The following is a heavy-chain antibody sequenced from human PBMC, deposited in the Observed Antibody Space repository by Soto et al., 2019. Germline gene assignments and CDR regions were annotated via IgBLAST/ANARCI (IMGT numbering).Heavy chain of an antibody. V-gene: IGHV3-23*01. Sequence: EVQLLESGGGLVQPGGSLRLSCAASGLTSSTYAMSWVRQAPGKGLEWVSGISGSGGSTYYADSVKGRFTISRDNSKNMLYLQMNSLRAEDTAVYYCAKRLTTVTTVFDYWGQGTLVTVSS. D-gene: IGHD4-17*01. CDR2: ISGSGGST. CDR3: AKRLTTVTTVFDY. J-gene: IGHJ4*02. CDR1: GLTSSTYA.